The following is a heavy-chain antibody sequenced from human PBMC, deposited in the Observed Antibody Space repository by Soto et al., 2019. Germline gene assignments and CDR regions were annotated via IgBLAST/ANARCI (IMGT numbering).Heavy chain of an antibody. CDR1: GFSFSNYA. J-gene: IGHJ4*02. Sequence: EVQLLESGGGLVQPGGSLRLPCAASGFSFSNYAMSWVRQAPGKGLEWVSGISGGGGSSYYADSVKGRFTISRDNSKNALYLQMNSLRAEDTAVYYCADNCGVDCHSVFFYWGQGTLVIVSS. V-gene: IGHV3-23*01. CDR3: ADNCGVDCHSVFFY. D-gene: IGHD2-21*02. CDR2: ISGGGGSS.